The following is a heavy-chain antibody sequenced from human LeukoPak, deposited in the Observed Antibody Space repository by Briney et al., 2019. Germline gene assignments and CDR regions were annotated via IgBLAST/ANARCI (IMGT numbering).Heavy chain of an antibody. CDR2: IITNTGNP. J-gene: IGHJ4*02. Sequence: ASVKVSCKASGYTFTSYAMNWVRQAPGQGLEWMGWIITNTGNPTYAQGFTGRFVFSLDASVSTAYLQISSLKTEDTAVYYCARLMKPGDDFWSGYPNQFDYWGQGTLVTVSS. V-gene: IGHV7-4-1*02. CDR3: ARLMKPGDDFWSGYPNQFDY. CDR1: GYTFTSYA. D-gene: IGHD3-3*01.